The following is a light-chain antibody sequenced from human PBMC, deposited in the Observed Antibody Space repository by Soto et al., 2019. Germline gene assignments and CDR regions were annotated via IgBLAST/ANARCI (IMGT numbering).Light chain of an antibody. CDR3: QQYVTSSPRT. CDR1: HTISSSY. CDR2: GIS. V-gene: IGKV3-20*01. Sequence: EIVLTQSPGTLSFSPGERSTLSFISSHTISSSYLAWYQQKPGQAPRLLMYGISRRATGIPDRFSGSGSGTDFTLTITRLEPEDFAVYYCQQYVTSSPRTFGQGTKV. J-gene: IGKJ1*01.